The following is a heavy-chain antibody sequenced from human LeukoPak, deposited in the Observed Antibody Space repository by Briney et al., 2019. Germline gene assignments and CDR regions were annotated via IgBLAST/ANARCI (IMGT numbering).Heavy chain of an antibody. D-gene: IGHD3-9*01. CDR3: VRDFELGRFGP. CDR2: ISGSGRTI. CDR1: GFTFSDFS. J-gene: IGHJ5*02. Sequence: PGGSLRLSCAASGFTFSDFSMNWVRQTPGKGLEWISYISGSGRTIYYADSVKGRFTISRDDLKNSLFLQMNSLRTDGTAVYYCVRDFELGRFGPWGQGTLVIVSS. V-gene: IGHV3-48*04.